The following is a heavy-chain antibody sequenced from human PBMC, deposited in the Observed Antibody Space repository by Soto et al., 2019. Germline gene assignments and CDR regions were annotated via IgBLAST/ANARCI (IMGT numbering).Heavy chain of an antibody. CDR2: ISSSSSTI. Sequence: NSLRQASRKKREWVSYISSSSSTIYYADSVKGRFTISRDNAKNSLYLQMNSLRDEDTAVYYCARLRYFDWLRNYYYYGMDVWGQGTTVTVSS. D-gene: IGHD3-9*01. V-gene: IGHV3-48*02. J-gene: IGHJ6*02. CDR3: ARLRYFDWLRNYYYYGMDV.